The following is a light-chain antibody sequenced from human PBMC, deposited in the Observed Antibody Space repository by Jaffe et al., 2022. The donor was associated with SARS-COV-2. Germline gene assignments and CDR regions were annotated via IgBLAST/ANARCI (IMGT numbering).Light chain of an antibody. CDR3: QQYSNWPRTT. V-gene: IGKV3-15*01. CDR1: QSVSNN. Sequence: EIVMTQSPATLSVSPGERATLSCRASQSVSNNLAWYQQKPGQPPRLLIYGASTRATTIPARFSGSGSGTEFTLTISSLQSEDFAVYYCQQYSNWPRTTFGQGTKLEIK. J-gene: IGKJ2*01. CDR2: GAS.